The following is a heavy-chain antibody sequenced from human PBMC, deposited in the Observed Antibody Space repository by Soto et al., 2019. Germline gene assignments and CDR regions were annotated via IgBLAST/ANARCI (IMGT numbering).Heavy chain of an antibody. D-gene: IGHD2-2*01. CDR2: IWSGGSNE. J-gene: IGHJ4*02. CDR3: ASGPGTSYFGY. Sequence: QVQLVESGGGVVQPGRSLRLSCAASGFTFSSYGMHWVRQAPGKGLEWVAVIWSGGSNENYADSVKGRFTISRDNSKNMLYLQMNSLMAEDTAVYYCASGPGTSYFGYWGQGSLVTVSS. CDR1: GFTFSSYG. V-gene: IGHV3-33*01.